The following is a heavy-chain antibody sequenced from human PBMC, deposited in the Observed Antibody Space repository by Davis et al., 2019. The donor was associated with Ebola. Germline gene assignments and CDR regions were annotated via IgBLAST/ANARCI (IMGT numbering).Heavy chain of an antibody. CDR1: GYTFTSYG. V-gene: IGHV1-18*01. CDR2: ISAYNGNT. J-gene: IGHJ4*02. CDR3: ARDQELMVYATGFDY. D-gene: IGHD2-8*01. Sequence: ASVKVSCKASGYTFTSYGISWVRQAPGQGLEWMGWISAYNGNTNYAQKLQGRVTMTTDTSTSTAYMELRSLRSDDTAVYYCARDQELMVYATGFDYWGQGTLVTVSS.